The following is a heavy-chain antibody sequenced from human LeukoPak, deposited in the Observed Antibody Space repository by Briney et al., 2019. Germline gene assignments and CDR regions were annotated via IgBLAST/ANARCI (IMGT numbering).Heavy chain of an antibody. V-gene: IGHV4-34*01. CDR1: GGSFSGYY. D-gene: IGHD6-13*01. J-gene: IGHJ4*02. Sequence: PSETLSLTCAVYGGSFSGYYWSWIRQPPGKGLEWIGEINHSGSTNYNPSLKSRVTISVDTSKNQFSLKPSSVTAADTAVYYCARGPEDFIAAAGIDYWGQGTLVTVSS. CDR3: ARGPEDFIAAAGIDY. CDR2: INHSGST.